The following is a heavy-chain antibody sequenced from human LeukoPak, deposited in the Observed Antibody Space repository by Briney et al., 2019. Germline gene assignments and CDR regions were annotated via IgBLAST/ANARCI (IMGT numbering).Heavy chain of an antibody. J-gene: IGHJ5*02. CDR1: GGSISSGGYY. CDR3: ARDGGLPTLMSIAADGFDP. V-gene: IGHV4-30-2*01. Sequence: PSETLSLTCTVSGGSISSGGYYWSWIRQPPGKGLEWIGYIYHSGSTYYNPSLKSRDTISVDRSKNQFSLKLSSVTAADTAVYYCARDGGLPTLMSIAADGFDPWGQGTLVTVSS. CDR2: IYHSGST. D-gene: IGHD6-13*01.